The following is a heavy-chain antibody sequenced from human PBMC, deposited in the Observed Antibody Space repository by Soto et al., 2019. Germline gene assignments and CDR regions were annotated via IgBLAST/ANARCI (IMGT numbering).Heavy chain of an antibody. D-gene: IGHD4-4*01. CDR3: VSQRTTVITQAYFDY. V-gene: IGHV4-31*03. J-gene: IGHJ4*02. Sequence: SETLSLTCKVSGDSVSSGRDFWSWIRQHPGMALEWIGYIYYSGTTNYTPSLRSRVSISIDTSQNQFSLNLDSVTASDTAVYFCVSQRTTVITQAYFDYWGPGALVTVSS. CDR1: GDSVSSGRDF. CDR2: IYYSGTT.